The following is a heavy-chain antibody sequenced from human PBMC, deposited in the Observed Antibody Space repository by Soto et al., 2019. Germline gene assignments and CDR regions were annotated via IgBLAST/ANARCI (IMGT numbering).Heavy chain of an antibody. CDR3: ATARHDYSNYVHYYYYMDV. CDR2: FDPEDGET. CDR1: GYTLTELS. D-gene: IGHD4-4*01. J-gene: IGHJ6*03. Sequence: ASVKVSCKVSGYTLTELSMHWVRQAPGRGLEWMGGFDPEDGETIYAQKFQGRVTMTEDTSTDTAYMELSSLRSEDTAVYYCATARHDYSNYVHYYYYMDVWGKGTTVTVSS. V-gene: IGHV1-24*01.